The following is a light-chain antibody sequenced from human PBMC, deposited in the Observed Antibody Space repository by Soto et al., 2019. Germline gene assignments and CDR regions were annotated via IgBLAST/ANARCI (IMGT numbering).Light chain of an antibody. CDR3: EYYGTSIT. CDR2: GAS. V-gene: IGKV3-20*01. Sequence: EVVLTQSPGTLSFAPGERATLSCRAGQSVNSNSLAWYQQKPGQAPRVFIYGASNKATGVPARFSGSGSGTDFTLTFSRLEPEDFAVYYCEYYGTSITFGGGTKVDI. J-gene: IGKJ4*01. CDR1: QSVNSNS.